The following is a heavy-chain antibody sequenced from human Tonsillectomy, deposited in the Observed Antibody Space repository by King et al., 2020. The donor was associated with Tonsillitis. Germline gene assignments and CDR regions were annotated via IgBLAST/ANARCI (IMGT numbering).Heavy chain of an antibody. Sequence: VQLVESGGGVVQPGRSLRLSCAASGFTFGHYAMHWVRQAPGKGLEWVALMSFDGSNKYYAESVKGRFSISGDSSKNTLYLQMNSLRTEDTAVYYCSRVLAVNYYYGIDVWGRGTTVTVSS. CDR1: GFTFGHYA. J-gene: IGHJ6*02. D-gene: IGHD6-19*01. CDR3: SRVLAVNYYYGIDV. CDR2: MSFDGSNK. V-gene: IGHV3-30*04.